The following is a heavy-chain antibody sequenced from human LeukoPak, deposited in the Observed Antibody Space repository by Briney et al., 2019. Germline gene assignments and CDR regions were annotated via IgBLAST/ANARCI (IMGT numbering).Heavy chain of an antibody. CDR3: ARDRQLELRGLYYYYGMDV. J-gene: IGHJ6*02. V-gene: IGHV3-53*01. D-gene: IGHD1-7*01. CDR1: GFTVSSNY. Sequence: GGSQRLSCAASGFTVSSNYMSWVRQAPGKGLEWVSVIYSGGSTYYADSVKGRFTISRDNSKNTLYLQMNSLRAEDTAVYYCARDRQLELRGLYYYYGMDVWGQGTTVTVSS. CDR2: IYSGGST.